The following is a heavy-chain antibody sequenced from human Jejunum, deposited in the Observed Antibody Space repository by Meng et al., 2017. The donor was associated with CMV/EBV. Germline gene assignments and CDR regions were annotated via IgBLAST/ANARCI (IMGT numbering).Heavy chain of an antibody. D-gene: IGHD3-9*01. V-gene: IGHV3-23*01. CDR2: ISAGGDRT. Sequence: MNWVRKAPGKGLEWVSIISAGGDRTYYADSVKGRFTISRDNSKNTLFLQMNGLRAEDTAVYFCARAWFTVDIMTGPSSVSDYWGQGTLVTVSS. CDR3: ARAWFTVDIMTGPSSVSDY. J-gene: IGHJ4*02.